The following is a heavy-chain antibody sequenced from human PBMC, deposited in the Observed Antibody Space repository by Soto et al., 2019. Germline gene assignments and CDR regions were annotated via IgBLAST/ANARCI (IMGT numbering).Heavy chain of an antibody. D-gene: IGHD3-16*02. J-gene: IGHJ4*02. Sequence: GGSLRLSCAASGFTFSSYAMSWVRQAPGKGLEWVSAISGSGGSTYYADSVKGRFTISRDNSKNTLYLQMNSLRAEDTAVYYCAKALLAYDYVWGSYRSDYFDYWGQGTLVTVSS. V-gene: IGHV3-23*01. CDR3: AKALLAYDYVWGSYRSDYFDY. CDR1: GFTFSSYA. CDR2: ISGSGGST.